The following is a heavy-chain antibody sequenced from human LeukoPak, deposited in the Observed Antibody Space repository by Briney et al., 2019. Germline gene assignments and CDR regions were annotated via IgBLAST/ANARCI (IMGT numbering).Heavy chain of an antibody. CDR1: GGSIGSYY. V-gene: IGHV4-59*08. D-gene: IGHD4-17*01. J-gene: IGHJ4*02. CDR3: ASSNGDYLDY. CDR2: IYYSGST. Sequence: PSETLSLTCTVSGGSIGSYYWSWIRQPPGKGLEWIGYIYYSGSTNYNPSLKSRVTISVDTSKNQFSLKLSSVTAADTAVYYCASSNGDYLDYWGQGTLVTVSS.